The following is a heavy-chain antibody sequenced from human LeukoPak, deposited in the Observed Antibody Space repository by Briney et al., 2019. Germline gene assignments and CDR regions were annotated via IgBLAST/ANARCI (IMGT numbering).Heavy chain of an antibody. CDR2: ISSSGSTI. CDR3: ARDILTGFYTPGYFDY. CDR1: GFTFSSYE. J-gene: IGHJ4*02. D-gene: IGHD3-9*01. V-gene: IGHV3-48*03. Sequence: GGSLRLSCAASGFTFSSYEMNWVRQAPGMGLEWVSYISSSGSTIYYADSVKGRFTISRDNAKNSLYLQMNSLRAEDRVGYYCARDILTGFYTPGYFDYWGQGTLVTVSS.